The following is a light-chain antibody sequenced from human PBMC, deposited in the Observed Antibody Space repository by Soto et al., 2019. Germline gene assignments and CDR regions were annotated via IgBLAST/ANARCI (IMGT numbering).Light chain of an antibody. CDR2: DVS. J-gene: IGLJ1*01. Sequence: QSVLTQPASVSGSPGQSITISCTGTSSDVGGYNYVSWYQQHPGKAPKLMIYDVSNRPSGVSNRFSGSKSGNTASLTISGLQAEDEADYFCSSYSRGSTPFGTGTKLTVL. V-gene: IGLV2-14*01. CDR3: SSYSRGSTP. CDR1: SSDVGGYNY.